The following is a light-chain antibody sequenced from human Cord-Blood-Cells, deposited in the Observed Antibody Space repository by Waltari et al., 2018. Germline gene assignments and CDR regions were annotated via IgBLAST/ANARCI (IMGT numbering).Light chain of an antibody. Sequence: EILMTPSRATLTVSPGERATLSCRASQSVSSNLAWYQQKPGQAPRLLIYGASTRVTGIPARFSGSGSGTEFTLTISSLQSEDFAVYYCQQYNNWWTFGQGTKVEIK. J-gene: IGKJ1*01. CDR1: QSVSSN. CDR3: QQYNNWWT. V-gene: IGKV3-15*01. CDR2: GAS.